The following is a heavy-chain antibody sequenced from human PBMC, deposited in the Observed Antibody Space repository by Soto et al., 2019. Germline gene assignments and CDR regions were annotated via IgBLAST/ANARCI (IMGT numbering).Heavy chain of an antibody. V-gene: IGHV3-48*02. CDR3: ASGIYTYGYFDY. Sequence: GGSLRLSCAASGFTFSTYSMNWVRQVPGKGLEWVSFISSSSTTIYYADSVKGRFTISRDNAKNSLYLQMNSLRDEDTAVYYCASGIYTYGYFDYWGQGTLVTVSS. CDR2: ISSSSTTI. CDR1: GFTFSTYS. D-gene: IGHD5-18*01. J-gene: IGHJ4*02.